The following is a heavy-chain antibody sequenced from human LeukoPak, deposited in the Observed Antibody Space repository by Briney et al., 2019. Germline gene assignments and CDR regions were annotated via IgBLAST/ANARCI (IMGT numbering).Heavy chain of an antibody. V-gene: IGHV3-23*01. CDR3: AKGSGSYGQDLYY. J-gene: IGHJ4*02. D-gene: IGHD3-3*01. CDR1: GFTFSSYG. CDR2: ISGSGDST. Sequence: GGSLRLSCAASGFTFSSYGMSWVRQAPGKGVEWVAAISGSGDSTYYAEDSVKGRFTISRDNSKNTLYLQMNSLRAEDTAVYYCAKGSGSYGQDLYYWGQGTLVTVSS.